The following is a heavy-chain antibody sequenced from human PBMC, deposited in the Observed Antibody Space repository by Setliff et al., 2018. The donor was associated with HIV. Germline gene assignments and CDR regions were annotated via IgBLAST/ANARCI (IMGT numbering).Heavy chain of an antibody. V-gene: IGHV1-2*02. D-gene: IGHD3-10*01. CDR1: GYRFTDYY. Sequence: ASVKVSCKASGYRFTDYYIHWVRQAPGQGLEWMGWINPNSGGTNYAQKFQGRVTMTRDTSISTAYMELDRLTYDDTAIYYCARGGYYTSGTWFDPWGQGTLVTVSS. J-gene: IGHJ5*02. CDR2: INPNSGGT. CDR3: ARGGYYTSGTWFDP.